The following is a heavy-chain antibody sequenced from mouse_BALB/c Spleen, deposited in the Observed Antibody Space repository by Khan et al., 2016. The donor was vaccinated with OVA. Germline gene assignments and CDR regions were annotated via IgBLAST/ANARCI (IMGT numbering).Heavy chain of an antibody. CDR3: ARGTFDY. D-gene: IGHD3-3*01. CDR1: GYSFTTYY. CDR2: VDPFNTDT. Sequence: VQLQQPGPELMKPGASVNISCKASGYSFTTYYIHWVKQSRGKSLEWIGYVDPFNTDTDYNQKFKGQATLTVDKSSNTAYMHLSGLTSEDSAVYYCARGTFDYWGQGTLVTVSA. J-gene: IGHJ3*01. V-gene: IGHV1S135*01.